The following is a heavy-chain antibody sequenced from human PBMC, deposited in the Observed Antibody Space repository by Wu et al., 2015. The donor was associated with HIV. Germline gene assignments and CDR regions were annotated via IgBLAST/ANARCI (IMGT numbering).Heavy chain of an antibody. CDR2: IIPIFGTA. D-gene: IGHD3-16*01. Sequence: QVQLVQSGAEVKKPGSSVKVSCKASGGTFSSYAISWVRQAPGQGLEWMGGIIPIFGTANYAQKFQGRVTITTDESTSTAYTELSSLRSEDTAVYYCAKSLYDNDAFDIWGQGTMVTVSS. J-gene: IGHJ3*02. V-gene: IGHV1-69*01. CDR3: AKSLYDNDAFDI. CDR1: GGTFSSYA.